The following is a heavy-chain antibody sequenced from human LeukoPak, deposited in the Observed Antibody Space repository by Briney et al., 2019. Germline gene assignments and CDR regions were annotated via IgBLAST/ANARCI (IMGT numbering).Heavy chain of an antibody. CDR2: IYYSGST. CDR1: GGSIRSYY. Sequence: SETLSLTCTVSGGSIRSYYWSWIRQPPGKGLEWTGYIYYSGSTNYNPSLKSRVSISVDTSKNQFSLKLSSVTAADTAVYYCARTGSTVTMLYPFDHWGQGTLVTVTS. V-gene: IGHV4-59*01. J-gene: IGHJ4*02. D-gene: IGHD4-17*01. CDR3: ARTGSTVTMLYPFDH.